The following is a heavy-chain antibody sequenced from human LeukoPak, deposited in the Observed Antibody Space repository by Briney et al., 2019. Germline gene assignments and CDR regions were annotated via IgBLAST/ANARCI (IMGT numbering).Heavy chain of an antibody. CDR3: ARVLLGYRAYDSSGYYYYFDY. CDR1: GYTFTGYY. D-gene: IGHD3-22*01. CDR2: IHPNSGGT. J-gene: IGHJ4*02. V-gene: IGHV1-2*02. Sequence: GASVKVSCKTSGYTFTGYYIHWVRQAPGQGLEWMGWIHPNSGGTNYAQKFQGRVTMTRDTSISTAYLELNSLRAEDTALYHCARVLLGYRAYDSSGYYYYFDYWSQGTLVTVSS.